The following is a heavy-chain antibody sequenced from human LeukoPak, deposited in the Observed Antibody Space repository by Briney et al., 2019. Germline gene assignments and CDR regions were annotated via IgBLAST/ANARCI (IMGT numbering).Heavy chain of an antibody. D-gene: IGHD5/OR15-5a*01. CDR1: AFTFSDYY. Sequence: NPGGSLRLSCADSAFTFSDYYMSWIRQAPGKGLEWVSYISSSGSTIYYADSVKGRFTISRDNAKNSLYLQMNSLGPEDTAFYYCAKEESFHDKVFDYWGQGTLVTVSS. CDR3: AKEESFHDKVFDY. CDR2: ISSSGSTI. J-gene: IGHJ4*02. V-gene: IGHV3-11*01.